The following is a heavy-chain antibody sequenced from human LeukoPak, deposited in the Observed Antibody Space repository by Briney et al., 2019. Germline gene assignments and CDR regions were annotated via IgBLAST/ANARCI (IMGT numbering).Heavy chain of an antibody. CDR2: INHSGST. Sequence: KPSETLSLTCAVYGGSFSGYYWSWIRQPPGKGLEWIGEINHSGSTNYNPSLKSRVTISVDTSKNQFSLKLSSVTAADTAVYYCARGAIFGPIDYWGQGTLVTVSS. J-gene: IGHJ4*02. V-gene: IGHV4-34*01. CDR1: GGSFSGYY. CDR3: ARGAIFGPIDY. D-gene: IGHD3-3*01.